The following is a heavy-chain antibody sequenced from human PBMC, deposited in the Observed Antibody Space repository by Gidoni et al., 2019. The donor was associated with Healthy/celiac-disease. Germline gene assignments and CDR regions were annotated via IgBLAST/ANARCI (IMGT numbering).Heavy chain of an antibody. D-gene: IGHD2-15*01. Sequence: EVQLVESGGGLVQPGGSLRLSCAASGFTFRSYSMNWVRQAPGQGLEWVSSISSFSSTIYYADSVKGRFTISRDNAKNSLYLQMNSLRAEDTAVYYCARDRVGYGGNSLDYWGQGTLVTVSS. CDR2: ISSFSSTI. CDR1: GFTFRSYS. CDR3: ARDRVGYGGNSLDY. J-gene: IGHJ4*02. V-gene: IGHV3-48*01.